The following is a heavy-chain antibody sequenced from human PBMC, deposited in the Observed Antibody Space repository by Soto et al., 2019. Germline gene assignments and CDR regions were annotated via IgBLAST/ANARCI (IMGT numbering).Heavy chain of an antibody. CDR1: GFTFSGYA. CDR3: AKDTYYYDSSGYWPGGMDV. D-gene: IGHD3-22*01. J-gene: IGHJ6*02. V-gene: IGHV3-23*01. Sequence: GGSLRLSCAASGFTFSGYAMSWVRQAPGKGLEWVSAISGSGGSTYYADSVKGRFTISRDNSKNTLYLQMNSLRAEDTAVYYCAKDTYYYDSSGYWPGGMDVWGQGTTVTVSS. CDR2: ISGSGGST.